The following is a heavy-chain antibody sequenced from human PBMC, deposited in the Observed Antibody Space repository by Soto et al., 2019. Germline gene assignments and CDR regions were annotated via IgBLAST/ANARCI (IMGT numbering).Heavy chain of an antibody. Sequence: PSETLSLTCAVSGYSISSGYYWGWIRQPPGKGLEWIGSIYHSGSTYYNPSLKSRVTISVDTSKNQFSLKLSSVTAADTPVYYCARVMGDDAFDIWRQGTMVTVSS. J-gene: IGHJ3*02. CDR1: GYSISSGYY. CDR2: IYHSGST. V-gene: IGHV4-38-2*01. D-gene: IGHD1-26*01. CDR3: ARVMGDDAFDI.